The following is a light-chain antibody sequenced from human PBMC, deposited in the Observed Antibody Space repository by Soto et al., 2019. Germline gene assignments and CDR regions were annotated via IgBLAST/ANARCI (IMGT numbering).Light chain of an antibody. CDR3: AAWDDSLSGPV. Sequence: QAVVTQPPSASGTPGQRVTISCSGSGSNIGSNTVNWYQQLPGTAPKLLIYTNDQRPSGVPDRFSGSKSGTSASLAISGLQSEDEADYHCAAWDDSLSGPVFGGGTKLTVL. V-gene: IGLV1-44*01. J-gene: IGLJ3*02. CDR2: TND. CDR1: GSNIGSNT.